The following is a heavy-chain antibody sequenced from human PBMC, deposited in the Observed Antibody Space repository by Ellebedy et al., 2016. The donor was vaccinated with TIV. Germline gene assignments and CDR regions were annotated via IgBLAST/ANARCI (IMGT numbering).Heavy chain of an antibody. V-gene: IGHV1-2*02. CDR2: INPNSGGT. J-gene: IGHJ2*01. CDR1: GYTFTAYQ. Sequence: ASVKVSCXASGYTFTAYQIHWVRQAPGQGLEWMGWINPNSGGTNYAQNFQGRVTMTRDTSISTAYMEVSRLRSDDTAVYYCARDFLGYCSGGTCYPGEWYFDLWGRGTLVTVSS. CDR3: ARDFLGYCSGGTCYPGEWYFDL. D-gene: IGHD2-15*01.